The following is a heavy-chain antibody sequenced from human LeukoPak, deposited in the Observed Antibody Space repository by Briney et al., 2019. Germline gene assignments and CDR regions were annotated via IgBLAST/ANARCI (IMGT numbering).Heavy chain of an antibody. CDR1: GGSISSGGYY. CDR2: IYYSGST. V-gene: IGHV4-31*03. D-gene: IGHD2-2*01. J-gene: IGHJ3*02. CDR3: ARGVPAAANAFDI. Sequence: SETLSLTCTVSGGSISSGGYYWSWIRQHPGKGLEWIGYIYYSGSTYYNPSLKSRVTISVDTPKNQFSLKLSSVTAADTAVYYCARGVPAAANAFDIWGQGTMVTVSS.